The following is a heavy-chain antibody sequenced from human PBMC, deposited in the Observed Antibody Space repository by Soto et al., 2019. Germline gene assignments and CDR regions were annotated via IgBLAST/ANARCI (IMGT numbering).Heavy chain of an antibody. Sequence: QVQLQESGPGLVKPSQTLSLTCTVSGGSISSGVYYWSWIRQHPGKGLGWIGDIYYSGSTYYNPSLKSRVTLSVDPSKNQFSLRLSSVTAADTAVYYCARALTGYSVSNWFDPWGQGTLVTVSA. CDR1: GGSISSGVYY. CDR2: IYYSGST. D-gene: IGHD2-15*01. J-gene: IGHJ5*02. CDR3: ARALTGYSVSNWFDP. V-gene: IGHV4-31*03.